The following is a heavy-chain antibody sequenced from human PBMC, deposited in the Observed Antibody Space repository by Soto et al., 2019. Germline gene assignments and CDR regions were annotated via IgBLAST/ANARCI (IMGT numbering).Heavy chain of an antibody. CDR2: IYYSGST. D-gene: IGHD3-10*01. CDR3: ARRRYYGSGGYLPWFDP. Sequence: SETLSLTCTVSDGSISSYYWSWIRQPPGKGLEWIGYIYYSGSTNYNPSLKSRVTISVDTSNNQFSLKLSSVTAADTAVYYCARRRYYGSGGYLPWFDPWGQGTLVTVSS. V-gene: IGHV4-59*08. CDR1: DGSISSYY. J-gene: IGHJ5*02.